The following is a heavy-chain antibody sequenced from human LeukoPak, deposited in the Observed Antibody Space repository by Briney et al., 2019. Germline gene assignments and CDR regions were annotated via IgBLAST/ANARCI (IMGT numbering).Heavy chain of an antibody. CDR2: INPNSGGT. J-gene: IGHJ3*02. V-gene: IGHV1-2*02. CDR3: GRVKVIYNYDDGDAFDI. Sequence: ASVKVSCKASGYTFTGYYMHWVRQAPGQGLECMGWINPNSGGTDYAQKFLGRVTMTRDTSIRTGYMDLSRLGFDVTAVYYCGRVKVIYNYDDGDAFDIWGQGTVVTVS. CDR1: GYTFTGYY. D-gene: IGHD5-18*01.